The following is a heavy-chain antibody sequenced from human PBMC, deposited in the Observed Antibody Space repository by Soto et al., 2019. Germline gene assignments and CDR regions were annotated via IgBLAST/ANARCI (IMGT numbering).Heavy chain of an antibody. D-gene: IGHD2-15*01. V-gene: IGHV4-30-4*01. J-gene: IGHJ4*02. CDR1: GGSISSGDYY. CDR3: ARKKSYCSGGSCNDY. Sequence: QLQLQESGPGLVKPSQTLSLTWTVSGGSISSGDYYWWWSRQPPGKVLGWIGYIYYSGSTYYNPSLKSRVTISVDTSKNQFSLKLSSVTAADTAVYYCARKKSYCSGGSCNDYWGQGTLVTVSS. CDR2: IYYSGST.